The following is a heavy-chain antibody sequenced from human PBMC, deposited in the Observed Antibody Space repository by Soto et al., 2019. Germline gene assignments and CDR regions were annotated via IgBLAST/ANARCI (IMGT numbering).Heavy chain of an antibody. CDR1: GFTFRGDA. J-gene: IGHJ4*02. CDR3: AGSEMTYNWND. Sequence: LRLSCAASGFTFRGDAMSWVRQAPGKGLEWVSSISGSGEMTHYADSVKGRFTISRDNAKNTLYLQMESLRAEDTALYYCAGSEMTYNWNDWGQGALVTVSS. V-gene: IGHV3-23*01. CDR2: ISGSGEMT. D-gene: IGHD1-20*01.